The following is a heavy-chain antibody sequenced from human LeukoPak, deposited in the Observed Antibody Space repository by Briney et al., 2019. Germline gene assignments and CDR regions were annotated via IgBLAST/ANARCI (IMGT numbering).Heavy chain of an antibody. CDR3: GRSAGFVHFDH. Sequence: SETLSLTCTVSGDSISSRSYYWVWIRQPPGKGLEWIGSINYSGNTYYNPSVKSRVTISVDTSKNQFSLKVSSVTAADTAVYYCGRSAGFVHFDHWGQGTLVTVSS. CDR2: INYSGNT. D-gene: IGHD3-16*01. J-gene: IGHJ4*02. V-gene: IGHV4-39*07. CDR1: GDSISSRSYY.